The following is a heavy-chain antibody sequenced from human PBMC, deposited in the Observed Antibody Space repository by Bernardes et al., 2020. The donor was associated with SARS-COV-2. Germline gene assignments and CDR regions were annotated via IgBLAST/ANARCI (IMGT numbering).Heavy chain of an antibody. CDR3: ARTGDDF. CDR1: GFTFSRYW. V-gene: IGHV3-7*04. J-gene: IGHJ4*02. Sequence: GGSLRLSCAASGFTFSRYWMVWVRQAPGKGLEWVANIKQDGSEKYYVDSVKGRFTISRDNAKNSLYLQMNSLRGEDTAVYYCARTGDDFWGLGTLVTVSS. CDR2: IKQDGSEK.